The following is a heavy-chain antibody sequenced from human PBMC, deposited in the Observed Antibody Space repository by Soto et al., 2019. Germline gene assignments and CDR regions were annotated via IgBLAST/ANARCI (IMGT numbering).Heavy chain of an antibody. Sequence: ASVKVSCKASGYRFTDNYIHWVRQAPGQGLEWMGWMNSNTGGTKYAQKFQDRVIMTRDTSISSAYMELRRLMPADTAVYYCTRGSGSSWFDSWGQGALVTVSS. V-gene: IGHV1-2*02. J-gene: IGHJ5*01. CDR2: MNSNTGGT. CDR3: TRGSGSSWFDS. CDR1: GYRFTDNY. D-gene: IGHD6-19*01.